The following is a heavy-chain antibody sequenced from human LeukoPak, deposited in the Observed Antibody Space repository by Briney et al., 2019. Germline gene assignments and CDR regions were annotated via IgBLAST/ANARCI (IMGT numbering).Heavy chain of an antibody. CDR3: ANYCSGGSCYSALGYFQH. J-gene: IGHJ1*01. Sequence: GGSLRLSCAASGFTVSSNYMSWVRQAPGKGLEWVSAIYSGGSTYYADSVKGRFTISRDNSKNTLYLQMNSLRAEDTAVYYCANYCSGGSCYSALGYFQHWGQGTLVTVSS. D-gene: IGHD2-15*01. CDR2: IYSGGST. CDR1: GFTVSSNY. V-gene: IGHV3-66*01.